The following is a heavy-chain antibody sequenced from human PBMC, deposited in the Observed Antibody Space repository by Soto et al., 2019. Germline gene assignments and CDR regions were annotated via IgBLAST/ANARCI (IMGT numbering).Heavy chain of an antibody. CDR3: AKMVHGGYVSYFDS. V-gene: IGHV3-21*04. D-gene: IGHD5-12*01. CDR1: GFSFSNYN. Sequence: PGGSLRLSCAASGFSFSNYNMDWVRQAPGKGLEWVSSISSSGSYVYYADSVKGRFAISRDNGKNSLSLQMNTLRAEGTAVYYCAKMVHGGYVSYFDSWGQGTMVTVYS. CDR2: ISSSGSYV. J-gene: IGHJ4*02.